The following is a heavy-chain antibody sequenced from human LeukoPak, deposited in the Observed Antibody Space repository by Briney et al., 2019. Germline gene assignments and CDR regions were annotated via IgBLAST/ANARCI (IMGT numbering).Heavy chain of an antibody. D-gene: IGHD6-13*01. J-gene: IGHJ4*02. Sequence: GGSLRLSCAASGFTFSGYYMNWVRQAPGKGLEWVSSISSGSSNIYYADSVKGRFTISRDNAKNSVYLQMNSLRAEGTAVYYCAREGAAAGSGYYFDYWGQGTLVAVSS. CDR3: AREGAAAGSGYYFDY. V-gene: IGHV3-21*01. CDR2: ISSGSSNI. CDR1: GFTFSGYY.